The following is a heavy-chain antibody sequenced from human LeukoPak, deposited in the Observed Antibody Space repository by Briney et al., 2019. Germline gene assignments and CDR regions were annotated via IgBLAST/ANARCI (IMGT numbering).Heavy chain of an antibody. CDR1: GVPFSSYS. CDR2: ISSSSSTI. J-gene: IGHJ4*02. D-gene: IGHD2-2*02. CDR3: ARDLVVVVPAVIDDFDY. Sequence: GGSLRLSCAASGVPFSSYSMNGVRQAPGKGLEWVSYISSSSSTICYADSVQGRFTIYRDNAKNSLYLQLNSLRAEVTDVYYCARDLVVVVPAVIDDFDYWGQGTLVTVSP. V-gene: IGHV3-48*04.